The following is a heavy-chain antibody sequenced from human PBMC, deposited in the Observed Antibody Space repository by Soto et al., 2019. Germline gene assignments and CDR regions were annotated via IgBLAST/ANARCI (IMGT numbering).Heavy chain of an antibody. Sequence: SETLSLTCTVSGGSISSGGYYWSWIRQHPGKGLEWIGYIYYSGSTYYNPSLKSRVTISVDTSKNQFSLKLSSVTAADTAVYYCARVARPGRPRYYYMDVWGKGTTVTVSS. D-gene: IGHD6-6*01. J-gene: IGHJ6*03. CDR1: GGSISSGGYY. V-gene: IGHV4-31*03. CDR2: IYYSGST. CDR3: ARVARPGRPRYYYMDV.